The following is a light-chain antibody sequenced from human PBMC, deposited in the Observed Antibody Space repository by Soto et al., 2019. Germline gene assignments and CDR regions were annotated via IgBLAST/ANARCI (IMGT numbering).Light chain of an antibody. Sequence: QSALTQPPSASGSLGQSVTISCTGTSSDVGGYNYDSWHQQHPGKAPKVMIYEVTKRPPGVPDRFSGSKSGNTASLTVSGLQAEDEADNYCSSFAGGGNPVLLGGGTKLTVL. CDR1: SSDVGGYNY. CDR2: EVT. CDR3: SSFAGGGNPVL. J-gene: IGLJ2*01. V-gene: IGLV2-8*01.